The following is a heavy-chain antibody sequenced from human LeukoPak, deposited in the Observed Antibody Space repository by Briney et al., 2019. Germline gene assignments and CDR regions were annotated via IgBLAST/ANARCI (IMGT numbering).Heavy chain of an antibody. V-gene: IGHV1-2*02. Sequence: GGSVKVSCKTSGYTFTGYFMHWVRQAPGQGLEWMGWINPNSGGTNYAQKLQGRVTMTRDTSISTAYMELSRLRSDDTAVYYCARGYSSGFLFDYWGQGTLVTVSS. CDR1: GYTFTGYF. CDR3: ARGYSSGFLFDY. D-gene: IGHD6-19*01. CDR2: INPNSGGT. J-gene: IGHJ4*02.